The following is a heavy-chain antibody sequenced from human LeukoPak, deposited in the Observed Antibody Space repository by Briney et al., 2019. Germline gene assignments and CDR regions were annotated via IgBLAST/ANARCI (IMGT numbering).Heavy chain of an antibody. Sequence: PSETLSLTCTVSGGSISSSSYYWGWIRQPPGKGLEWIGSIYYSGSTYYNPSLKSRVTISVDTSKNQFSLKLSSVTAADTAVYYCASTMYYDYVWGSYRAFDYWGQGTLVTVSS. J-gene: IGHJ4*02. CDR1: GGSISSSSYY. V-gene: IGHV4-39*01. D-gene: IGHD3-16*02. CDR2: IYYSGST. CDR3: ASTMYYDYVWGSYRAFDY.